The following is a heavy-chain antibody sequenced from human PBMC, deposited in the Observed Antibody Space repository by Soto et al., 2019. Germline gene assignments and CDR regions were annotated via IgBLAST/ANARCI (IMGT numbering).Heavy chain of an antibody. Sequence: GGSLRLSCAASGFTFSNAWMSWVRQAPGKGLECVGRIKSKTDGGTTDYAAPVKGRFTISRDDSKNTLYLQMNSLKTEDTAVYYCTTDYGYSSSWYSKGFDYWGQRTLVTVSS. CDR2: IKSKTDGGTT. J-gene: IGHJ4*02. D-gene: IGHD6-13*01. CDR1: GFTFSNAW. CDR3: TTDYGYSSSWYSKGFDY. V-gene: IGHV3-15*01.